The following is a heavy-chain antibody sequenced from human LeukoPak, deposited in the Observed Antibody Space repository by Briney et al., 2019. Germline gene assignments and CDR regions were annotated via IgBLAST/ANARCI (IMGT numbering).Heavy chain of an antibody. CDR1: GYTFTVYY. V-gene: IGHV1-2*02. Sequence: ASVKVSCEASGYTFTVYYIHWVQQAPGQGLEWMGWVNPNDGGTIYTQRFQGRVTMTWDTSITTAYMELSSLTSDDTAVYYCARDLDSSWTGYFQSWGQGTLVTVSS. D-gene: IGHD6-13*01. CDR2: VNPNDGGT. CDR3: ARDLDSSWTGYFQS. J-gene: IGHJ1*01.